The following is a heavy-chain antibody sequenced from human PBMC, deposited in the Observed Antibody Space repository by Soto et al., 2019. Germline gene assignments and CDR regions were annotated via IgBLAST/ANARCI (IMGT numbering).Heavy chain of an antibody. Sequence: QVQLVQSGAEEKKPGASVKVSCKASGYTFTSYAMHWVRQAPGQRLEWMGWINVGNGNTKYSQKFQGRVTITRATSASTAHMELSSLRSEDTAVYYCATSYSGYDYHYYSGMDVSGQGTTVTVSS. J-gene: IGHJ6*02. CDR1: GYTFTSYA. CDR2: INVGNGNT. D-gene: IGHD5-12*01. CDR3: ATSYSGYDYHYYSGMDV. V-gene: IGHV1-3*05.